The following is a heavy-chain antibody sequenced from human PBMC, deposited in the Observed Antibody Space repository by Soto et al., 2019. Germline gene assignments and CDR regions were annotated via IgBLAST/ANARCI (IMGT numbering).Heavy chain of an antibody. J-gene: IGHJ4*02. CDR3: ARSSGWNRFDY. CDR1: GFSVSSYY. D-gene: IGHD6-19*01. CDR2: IDGGGST. V-gene: IGHV3-66*01. Sequence: EVQLVESGGDLVQPGGSLRLSCAVSGFSVSSYYMNWVRQAPGKGLEWVSLIDGGGSTSYAASVTGRFTISRDNSKNTLYLQMNSLRADDTAVYYCARSSGWNRFDYWGQGNLVTVSS.